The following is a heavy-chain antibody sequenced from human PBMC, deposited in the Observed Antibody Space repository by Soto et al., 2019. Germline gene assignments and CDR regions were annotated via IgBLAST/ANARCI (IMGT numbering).Heavy chain of an antibody. V-gene: IGHV3-7*01. CDR1: GFTFSGYW. CDR2: IMKDGGEK. CDR3: ARDRDYYKADY. J-gene: IGHJ4*01. D-gene: IGHD3-22*01. Sequence: EVQLVESGGDLVQPGGSLRLSCAASGFTFSGYWMGWVRQAPGKGLEWVASIMKDGGEKKYVDSVRGRFTIPRDNVQNPLFLQMDSLRVENTAVYYCARDRDYYKADYWGQGTLVTVSS.